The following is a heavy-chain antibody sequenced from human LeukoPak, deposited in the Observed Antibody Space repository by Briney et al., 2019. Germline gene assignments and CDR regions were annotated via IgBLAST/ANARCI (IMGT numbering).Heavy chain of an antibody. D-gene: IGHD4-17*01. CDR2: ISAYNGNR. CDR1: GYTFTAFY. V-gene: IGHV1-18*04. Sequence: ASVKVSCKASGYTFTAFYMHWVRQAPGQGLEWMGWISAYNGNRNNAQNLQGRVTMTTDTSTTTAYMELRSLRSDDTAVYYCARVRDYGDYSIDYWGQGTLVTVSS. J-gene: IGHJ4*02. CDR3: ARVRDYGDYSIDY.